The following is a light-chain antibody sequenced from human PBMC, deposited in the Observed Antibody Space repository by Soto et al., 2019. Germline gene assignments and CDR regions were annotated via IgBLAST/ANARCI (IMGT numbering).Light chain of an antibody. CDR2: DVS. J-gene: IGLJ1*01. CDR3: TSCTSRHSGV. V-gene: IGLV2-14*03. Sequence: QSVLTQPASVSGPPGQSITISCTGTSRDVGRDNYVSWYQQHPDKAPRLMIYDVSNRPSGVSDRFSGPKSCETASVSTSGLQAEDDADYYCTSCTSRHSGVFGTGTMVTVL. CDR1: SRDVGRDNY.